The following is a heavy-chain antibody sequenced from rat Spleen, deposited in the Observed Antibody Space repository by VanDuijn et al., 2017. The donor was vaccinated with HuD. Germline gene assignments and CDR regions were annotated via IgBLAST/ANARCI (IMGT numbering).Heavy chain of an antibody. CDR1: GFTFSNYG. J-gene: IGHJ4*01. V-gene: IGHV5-19*01. CDR2: ISPSGGST. Sequence: EVQLVESGGGLVQPGRSLKLSCVGSGFTFSNYGMHWIRQAPTKGLEWVASISPSGGSTYYRDSVKGRFTISRDNAKSTLYLQMDSLRSEDTATYYCARVADLYYVMDAWGQGASVTVSS. CDR3: ARVADLYYVMDA.